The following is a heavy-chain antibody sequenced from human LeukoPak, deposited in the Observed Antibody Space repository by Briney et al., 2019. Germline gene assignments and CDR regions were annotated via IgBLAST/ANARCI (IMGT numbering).Heavy chain of an antibody. Sequence: ASVKVSCKTSGYTFTNYGISWVRQAPGQGLEWMGWISAGNGDTKYSQKFQHRVTITRDTSASTAYMELSSLRSEDTAVYYCARGNPGDYWGQGTLVTVSS. D-gene: IGHD1-14*01. CDR2: ISAGNGDT. V-gene: IGHV1-3*01. CDR3: ARGNPGDY. J-gene: IGHJ4*02. CDR1: GYTFTNYG.